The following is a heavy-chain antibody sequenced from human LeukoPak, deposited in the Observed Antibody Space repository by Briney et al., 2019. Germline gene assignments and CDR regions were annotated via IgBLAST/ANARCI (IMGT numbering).Heavy chain of an antibody. Sequence: SETLSLTCTVSGGSISSYYWSWIRQPPGKGLEWIGYIYYSGSTNYNPSLKSRVTISVDTSKNQFSLKLSSVTAADTAVYYCARVASDGWFFDYWGQGTLVTVSS. CDR2: IYYSGST. CDR1: GGSISSYY. V-gene: IGHV4-59*12. CDR3: ARVASDGWFFDY. J-gene: IGHJ4*02. D-gene: IGHD6-19*01.